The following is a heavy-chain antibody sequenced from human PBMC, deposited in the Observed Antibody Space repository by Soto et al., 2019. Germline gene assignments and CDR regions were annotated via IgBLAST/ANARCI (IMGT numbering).Heavy chain of an antibody. V-gene: IGHV4-4*02. J-gene: IGHJ6*02. CDR2: IYHGGST. CDR1: GCSISSANW. CDR3: ARLSFSYGVDV. Sequence: PXDTLSLTCAVAGCSISSANWWTWVRQPPGKGLEWIGEIYHGGSTSYNPSLKSRVTLSLDKFKNHFSLNLTSVTAADTAVYYCARLSFSYGVDVWGQGTTVTVSS.